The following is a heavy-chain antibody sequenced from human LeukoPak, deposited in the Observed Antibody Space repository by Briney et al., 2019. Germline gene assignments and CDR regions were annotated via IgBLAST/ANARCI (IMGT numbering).Heavy chain of an antibody. J-gene: IGHJ4*02. CDR3: AHRRRGSYHFDY. CDR1: GFSLSTSGVG. V-gene: IGHV2-5*01. D-gene: IGHD1-26*01. Sequence: SGPTPVNPTQTLTLTCTFSGFSLSTSGVGVGWIRQPPGKALEWLALIYWNDDKRYSPSLKSRLTITKDPSKNQVVPTMTNMEPVDTATYYCAHRRRGSYHFDYWGQGTLVTVSS. CDR2: IYWNDDK.